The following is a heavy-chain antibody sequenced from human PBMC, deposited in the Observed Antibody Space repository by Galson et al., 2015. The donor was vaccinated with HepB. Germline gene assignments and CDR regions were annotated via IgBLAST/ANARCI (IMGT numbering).Heavy chain of an antibody. J-gene: IGHJ6*02. CDR2: TYYRSRWYN. CDR1: GDSVSSTSAV. CDR3: AYGVDV. Sequence: CAISGDSVSSTSAVWNWIRRSPSRGLEWLGRTYYRSRWYNDYAVSVKSRISINADTSKNQVSLQLNSVTPDDTAVYYCAYGVDVWGQGTRVTVS. V-gene: IGHV6-1*01.